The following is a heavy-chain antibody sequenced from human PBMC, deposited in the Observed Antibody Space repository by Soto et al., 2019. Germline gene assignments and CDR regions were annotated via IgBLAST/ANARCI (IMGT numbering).Heavy chain of an antibody. J-gene: IGHJ5*02. CDR3: ARVQEDIVLVPAAMSWFDP. V-gene: IGHV4-31*03. CDR1: GGSISSGGYY. CDR2: IYYSGST. Sequence: QVQLQESGPGLVKPAQTLSLTCTVSGGSISSGGYYWSWIRQHPGKGLEWIGYIYYSGSTYYNPSLKSRVTISVDTSKNQFSLKLSSVTAADTAVYYCARVQEDIVLVPAAMSWFDPWGQGTLVTVSS. D-gene: IGHD2-2*01.